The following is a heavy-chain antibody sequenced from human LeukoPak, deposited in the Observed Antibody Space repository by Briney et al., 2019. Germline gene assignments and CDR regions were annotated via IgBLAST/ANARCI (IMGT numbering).Heavy chain of an antibody. CDR2: IYHSGST. V-gene: IGHV4-59*08. CDR3: ARRLVGDFWSETTFDY. CDR1: GGSISSYY. Sequence: SETLSLTCTVSGGSISSYYWSWIRQPPGKGLEWIGEIYHSGSTNYNPSLKSRVTISVDTSKNQFSLKLSSVTAADTAVYYCARRLVGDFWSETTFDYWGQGTLVTVSS. J-gene: IGHJ4*02. D-gene: IGHD3-3*01.